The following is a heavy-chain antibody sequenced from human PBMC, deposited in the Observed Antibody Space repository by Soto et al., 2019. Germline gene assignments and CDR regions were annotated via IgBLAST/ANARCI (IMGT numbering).Heavy chain of an antibody. Sequence: GGSLRLSCAASGFTFSSYGMHWVRQAPGKGLEWVAVISYDGSNKYYADSVKGRFTISRDNSKNTLYMQMNSLRAEDTAVYYCAKTANSSGWTTFGYWGQGTLVTVSS. CDR3: AKTANSSGWTTFGY. J-gene: IGHJ4*02. CDR2: ISYDGSNK. V-gene: IGHV3-30*18. D-gene: IGHD6-19*01. CDR1: GFTFSSYG.